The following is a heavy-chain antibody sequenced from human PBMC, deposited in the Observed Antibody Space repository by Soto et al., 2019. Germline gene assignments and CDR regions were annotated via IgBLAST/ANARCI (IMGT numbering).Heavy chain of an antibody. D-gene: IGHD3-10*01. CDR2: IWYDGSNK. CDR1: GFTFSSYG. Sequence: GGSLRLSCAASGFTFSSYGMHWVRQAPGKGLEWVAVIWYDGSNKYYADSVKGRFTISRDNSKNTLYLQMNSLRAEDTAVYYCAGDLLWFGELWDELYYYYGMDVWGQGTTVTVSS. J-gene: IGHJ6*02. V-gene: IGHV3-33*01. CDR3: AGDLLWFGELWDELYYYYGMDV.